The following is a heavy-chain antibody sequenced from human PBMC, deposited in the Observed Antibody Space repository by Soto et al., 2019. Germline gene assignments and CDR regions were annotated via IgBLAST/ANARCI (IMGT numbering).Heavy chain of an antibody. D-gene: IGHD2-15*01. Sequence: GGSLRLSCTASGFTFGDYAMSWFRQAPGKGLEWVGFIRSKAYGGTTEYAASVKGRFTISRDDSKSIAHLPMNSLKTEDTAGYPVVAATCGHNWFDPWGQGTLVTVSS. CDR1: GFTFGDYA. CDR3: VAATCGHNWFDP. CDR2: IRSKAYGGTT. J-gene: IGHJ5*02. V-gene: IGHV3-49*03.